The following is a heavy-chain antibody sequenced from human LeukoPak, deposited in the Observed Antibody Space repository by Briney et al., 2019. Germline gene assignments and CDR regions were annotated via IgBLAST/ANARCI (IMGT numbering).Heavy chain of an antibody. D-gene: IGHD2-15*01. CDR3: ARDTRTAQGFDY. Sequence: SETLSLTCTVSDYSISSGYYWCWIRQPPGKGLEWTGSIFQSGHTYYSPSLKSRVTISVDTSNNRFSLSLSAVTAADTAIYYCARDTRTAQGFDYWGQGILVTVSS. CDR1: DYSISSGYY. J-gene: IGHJ4*02. CDR2: IFQSGHT. V-gene: IGHV4-38-2*02.